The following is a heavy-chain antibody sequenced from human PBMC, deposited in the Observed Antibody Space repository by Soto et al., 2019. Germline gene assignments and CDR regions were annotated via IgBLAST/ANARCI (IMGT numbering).Heavy chain of an antibody. J-gene: IGHJ4*02. CDR2: ISGSGGAT. Sequence: EVQLLESGGGFVQPGGSLTLSCSTSGFTSKDCAISWVRQAPGKGLEWVSGISGSGGATYYTDSVEGRFTISKDFSKNTVSLQMTGLRVDDTAVYYCARTRTAFYRYYFDSWGQGALVTVSS. CDR3: ARTRTAFYRYYFDS. V-gene: IGHV3-23*01. CDR1: GFTSKDCA. D-gene: IGHD2-21*02.